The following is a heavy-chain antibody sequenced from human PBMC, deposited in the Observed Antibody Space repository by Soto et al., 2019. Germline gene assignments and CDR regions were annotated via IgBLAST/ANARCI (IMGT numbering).Heavy chain of an antibody. V-gene: IGHV4-30-2*01. CDR3: ARLQFGEGFDY. CDR2: ILHTGGT. J-gene: IGHJ4*02. D-gene: IGHD3-10*01. CDR1: GGSISGGGFS. Sequence: SETLSLTCAVSGGSISGGGFSWSWIRQPPGKGLEWIGYILHTGGTQYNPSLKSRVSMSVDKSKNQFSLHLTSVTAADTAVYYCARLQFGEGFDYWGQGALVTVPS.